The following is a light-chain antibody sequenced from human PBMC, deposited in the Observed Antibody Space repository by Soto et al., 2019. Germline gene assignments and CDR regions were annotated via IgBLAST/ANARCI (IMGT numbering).Light chain of an antibody. J-gene: IGKJ2*01. CDR3: QQYGGSPYT. Sequence: EIVLTQSPGTLSLSPGERATLSCRASQSVYSSQLAWYQQKSGQAPRLLIYATSSRATGIPDRFSGSGSGTDFTLTISRLEPEDFAVYYCQQYGGSPYTFGQGTKLEI. V-gene: IGKV3-20*01. CDR1: QSVYSSQ. CDR2: ATS.